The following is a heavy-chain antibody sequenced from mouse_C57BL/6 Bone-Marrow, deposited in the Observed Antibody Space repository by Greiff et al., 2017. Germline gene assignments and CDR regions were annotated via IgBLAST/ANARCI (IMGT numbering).Heavy chain of an antibody. J-gene: IGHJ3*01. Sequence: EVQVVESGGDLVKPGGSLKLSCAASGFTFSSYCMYWVRQTPDKRLEWVATISSGGSYTYYPDSVKGRFTFSIYNAKTTLYLRIRSLKSEETAMYYSARHGVGYPFAYWGQGTLGTVSA. CDR1: GFTFSSYC. CDR2: ISSGGSYT. V-gene: IGHV5-6*01. CDR3: ARHGVGYPFAY. D-gene: IGHD2-2*01.